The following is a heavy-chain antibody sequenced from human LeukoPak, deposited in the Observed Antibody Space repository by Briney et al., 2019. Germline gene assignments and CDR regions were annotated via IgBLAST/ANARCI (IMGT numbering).Heavy chain of an antibody. CDR1: GYSFTSYW. Sequence: GESLKISCKGSGYSFTSYWIGWVRQMPGKGLEWMGIIYPGDSDTRYSPSFQGQVTISADKSIRTAYLQWSSLKASDTAMYYCARHSYGSGSYHTLPFDYWGQGTLVTVSS. CDR2: IYPGDSDT. CDR3: ARHSYGSGSYHTLPFDY. D-gene: IGHD3-10*01. J-gene: IGHJ4*02. V-gene: IGHV5-51*01.